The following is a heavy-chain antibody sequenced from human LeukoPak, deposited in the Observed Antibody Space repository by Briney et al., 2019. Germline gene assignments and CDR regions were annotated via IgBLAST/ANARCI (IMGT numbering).Heavy chain of an antibody. CDR1: GYTFTSYG. D-gene: IGHD6-19*01. V-gene: IGHV1-18*01. CDR2: IRVYNGNT. J-gene: IGHJ4*02. CDR3: ARDLKRGYSSGRYSWGTGSSNDY. Sequence: AAVKVSCKASGYTFTSYGINWVRQAPVQGLEWMGWIRVYNGNTNYAQKLQGRVTMTTDTSTSTAYMELRSLRSDDTAVYYCARDLKRGYSSGRYSWGTGSSNDYWGQGTLVTVSS.